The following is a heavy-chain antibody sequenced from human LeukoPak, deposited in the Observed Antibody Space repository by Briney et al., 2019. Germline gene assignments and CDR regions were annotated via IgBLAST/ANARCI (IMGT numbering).Heavy chain of an antibody. CDR2: ISSSSSSI. J-gene: IGHJ4*02. CDR1: GFTFSSYS. Sequence: GGSLRLSCAASGFTFSSYSMNWVRHAPGKGLEWVSSISSSSSSIYYADSVKGRFTISRDNAKTTLHLQMNSLRAEDTAVYYCARVQSFWSGLDYWGQGTLVTVSS. D-gene: IGHD3-3*01. CDR3: ARVQSFWSGLDY. V-gene: IGHV3-21*01.